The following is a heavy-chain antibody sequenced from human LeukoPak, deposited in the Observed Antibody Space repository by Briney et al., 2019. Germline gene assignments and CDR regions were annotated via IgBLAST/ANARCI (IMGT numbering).Heavy chain of an antibody. J-gene: IGHJ5*02. CDR2: ISHSGST. CDR3: ARVTSRLGWFDP. Sequence: PSETLSLTCTVSGGSIGSHYWTWIRQPPGKGLEWIGSISHSGSTYYNPSLKSRVTISVDTSKNQFSLKLRSVTAADTAVYYCARVTSRLGWFDPWGQGTLVTVSS. CDR1: GGSIGSHY. D-gene: IGHD1-14*01. V-gene: IGHV4-38-2*02.